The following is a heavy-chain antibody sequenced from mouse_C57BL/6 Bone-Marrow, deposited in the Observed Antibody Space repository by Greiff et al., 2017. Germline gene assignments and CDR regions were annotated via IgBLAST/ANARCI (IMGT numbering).Heavy chain of an antibody. Sequence: EVHLVESGAELVKPGASVKLSCTASGFNFKDYYMNWVKQRTEQGLEWIGRIDPEDGDTKYAPKFKGKATMTADTSSNTAYLQLSSLTSEDTAVYCCARTGDYDCYFDYWGKGTTLTVSS. CDR3: ARTGDYDCYFDY. D-gene: IGHD1-1*01. J-gene: IGHJ2*01. CDR1: GFNFKDYY. V-gene: IGHV14-2*01. CDR2: IDPEDGDT.